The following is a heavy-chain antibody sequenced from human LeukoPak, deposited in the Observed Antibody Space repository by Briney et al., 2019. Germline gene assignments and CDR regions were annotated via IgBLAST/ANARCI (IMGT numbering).Heavy chain of an antibody. CDR2: INHSGST. CDR1: GGSFSGYY. CDR3: ARDRGFLEWLLPYYFDY. D-gene: IGHD3-3*01. V-gene: IGHV4-34*01. J-gene: IGHJ4*02. Sequence: SETLSLTCAVYGGSFSGYYWSWIRQPPGKGLEWIGEINHSGSTNYNPSLKSRVTISVDTSKNQFSLKLSSVTAADTAVYYCARDRGFLEWLLPYYFDYWGQGTLVTVSS.